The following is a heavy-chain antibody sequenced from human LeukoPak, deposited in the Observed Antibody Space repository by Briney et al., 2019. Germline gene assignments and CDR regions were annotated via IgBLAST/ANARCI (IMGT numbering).Heavy chain of an antibody. CDR1: GFTFSDYY. CDR3: ARDKALQEYYYYGMDV. V-gene: IGHV3-11*01. Sequence: GGSLRLSCAASGFTFSDYYMSWIRQAPGKGLEWVSYISSSGSTIYYADSVKGRFTISRDNAENSLYLQMNSLRAEDTAVYYCARDKALQEYYYYGMDVWGQGTTVTVSS. CDR2: ISSSGSTI. J-gene: IGHJ6*02. D-gene: IGHD5-24*01.